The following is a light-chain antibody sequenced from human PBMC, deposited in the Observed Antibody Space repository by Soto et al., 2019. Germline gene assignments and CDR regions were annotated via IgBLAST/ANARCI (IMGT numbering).Light chain of an antibody. J-gene: IGLJ2*01. CDR2: DVT. CDR1: SSDVGDYNF. CDR3: TSYRSSSTPVV. V-gene: IGLV2-14*01. Sequence: QSALTQPASVSGSPGQSITISCTGTSSDVGDYNFVSWYQQHPGKAPKLMIYDVTNRPSGVSDRFSGSNSGNTASLTISGRQADDEADYYCTSYRSSSTPVVFGGGTKLTVL.